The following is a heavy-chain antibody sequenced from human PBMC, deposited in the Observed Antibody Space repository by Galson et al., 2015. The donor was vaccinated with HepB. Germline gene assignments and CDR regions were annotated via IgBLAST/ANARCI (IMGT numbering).Heavy chain of an antibody. D-gene: IGHD6-6*01. J-gene: IGHJ4*02. CDR1: GFTFSSYS. CDR3: ARDSYSSSSGFQDY. V-gene: IGHV3-48*01. Sequence: SLRLSCAASGFTFSSYSMNWVRQAPGKGLEWVSYISSSSSTVYYADSVKGRFTISRDNAKNSLYLQINSLRAEDTAVYYCARDSYSSSSGFQDYWGQGTLVTVSS. CDR2: ISSSSSTV.